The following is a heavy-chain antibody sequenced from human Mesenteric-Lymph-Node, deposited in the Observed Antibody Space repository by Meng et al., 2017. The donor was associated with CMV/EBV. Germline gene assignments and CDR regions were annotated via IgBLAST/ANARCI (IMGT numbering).Heavy chain of an antibody. Sequence: GESLKISCATSGFIFGGYAMSWVRQAPGKGLVWVSLISVRGDFTYYADSVKGRFTISRDNSKNTLFLQMNNLRAEDTAVYYCARTLGLVGDDYYYSLDVWGQGTTVTVSS. CDR3: ARTLGLVGDDYYYSLDV. CDR2: ISVRGDFT. V-gene: IGHV3-23*01. CDR1: GFIFGGYA. D-gene: IGHD6-19*01. J-gene: IGHJ6*02.